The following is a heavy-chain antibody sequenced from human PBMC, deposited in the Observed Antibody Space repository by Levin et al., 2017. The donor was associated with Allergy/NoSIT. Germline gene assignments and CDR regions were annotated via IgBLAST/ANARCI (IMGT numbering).Heavy chain of an antibody. V-gene: IGHV4-61*02. Sequence: SETLSLTCKVSGGSISSGSYYWSWIRQPAAKGLEWIGRIYSSGSANYNPYLKSRVTISVDTSKNQFSLKLSSVTAADTAVYYCARAEVGSEHWGQGTLVTVSS. CDR3: ARAEVGSEH. D-gene: IGHD3-10*01. J-gene: IGHJ4*02. CDR1: GGSISSGSYY. CDR2: IYSSGSA.